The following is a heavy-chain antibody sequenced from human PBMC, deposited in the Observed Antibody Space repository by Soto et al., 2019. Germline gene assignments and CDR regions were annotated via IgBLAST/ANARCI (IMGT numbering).Heavy chain of an antibody. J-gene: IGHJ4*02. CDR1: GGSISSDGYY. D-gene: IGHD1-26*01. V-gene: IGHV4-31*03. Sequence: SQTLSLTCTVSGGSISSDGYYWSCIRQHPGKGLEWIGYIYYSGSSYYNPSLKSRVTISVDTSKNQFSLKLSSVTAADTAVYYCARDRETYLDYWGQGTLVTVSS. CDR3: ARDRETYLDY. CDR2: IYYSGSS.